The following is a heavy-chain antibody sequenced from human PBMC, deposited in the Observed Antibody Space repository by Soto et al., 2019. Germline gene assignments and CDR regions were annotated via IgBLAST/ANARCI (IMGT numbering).Heavy chain of an antibody. CDR2: TYYRSKWYN. D-gene: IGHD2-8*01. V-gene: IGHV6-1*01. CDR1: GDSVSSNSAA. CDR3: ARDCTNGVCYPSYHYGMDV. Sequence: PSQTLSPPCAISGDSVSSNSAAWNWTRQSPSRGLEWLGRTYYRSKWYNDYAVSVKSRITINPDTSKNQFSLQLNSVTPEDTAVYYCARDCTNGVCYPSYHYGMDVWGQGTTVTVSS. J-gene: IGHJ6*02.